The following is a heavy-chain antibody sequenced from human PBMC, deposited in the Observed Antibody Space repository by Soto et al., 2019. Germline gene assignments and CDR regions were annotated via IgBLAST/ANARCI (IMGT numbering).Heavy chain of an antibody. D-gene: IGHD3-10*01. Sequence: PGGSLRLSCVGSGFSFTDHFMTWIRQAPGKGLEWVAVISYDGSNKYYADSVKGRFTISRDNSKNTLYLQMNSLRTEDTAVYYCVFYGSGSSPDAFDIWGQGTLVTVSS. CDR2: ISYDGSNK. CDR1: GFSFTDHF. J-gene: IGHJ3*02. CDR3: VFYGSGSSPDAFDI. V-gene: IGHV3-30-3*01.